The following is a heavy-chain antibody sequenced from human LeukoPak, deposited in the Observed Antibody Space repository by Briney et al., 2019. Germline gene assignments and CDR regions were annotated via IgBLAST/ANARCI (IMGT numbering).Heavy chain of an antibody. CDR3: ATTTGSYDY. CDR1: IYNPNYY. CDR2: VFYSGNT. V-gene: IGHV4-39*01. Sequence: SESLSLTCSVSIYNPNYYWGWIRPRTGKGLEWIGTVFYSGNTYYNPSLKRRLTIPIYTSKNKFSLKLTSVTAADTAVYYCATTTGSYDYWGQGTLVTVFS. D-gene: IGHD1-26*01. J-gene: IGHJ4*02.